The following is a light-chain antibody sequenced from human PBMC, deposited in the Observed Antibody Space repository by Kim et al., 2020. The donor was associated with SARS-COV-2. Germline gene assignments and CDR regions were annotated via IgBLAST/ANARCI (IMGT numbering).Light chain of an antibody. J-gene: IGLJ3*02. CDR2: EDN. CDR1: SGNIASNY. Sequence: KTVTITCAGSSGNIASNYVQWDQQRPASAPTTVIYEDNERPSGVPDRFSGSIDSSSNSASLTISGLKTEDEADYYCQSYDDSNRWVFGGGTKLTVL. V-gene: IGLV6-57*02. CDR3: QSYDDSNRWV.